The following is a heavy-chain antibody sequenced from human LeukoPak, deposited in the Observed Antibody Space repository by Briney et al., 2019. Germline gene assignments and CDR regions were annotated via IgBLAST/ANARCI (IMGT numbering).Heavy chain of an antibody. CDR1: GFTFSGSA. CDR3: LRLYVYDSSGYYYGGSGY. J-gene: IGHJ4*02. D-gene: IGHD3-22*01. V-gene: IGHV3-73*01. Sequence: PGGSLRLSCAASGFTFSGSAMHWVRQASGNGLEWVGRIRSKANSYATAYAASVKGRFTISRDDSKNTAYLQMNSLKTEDTAVYYCLRLYVYDSSGYYYGGSGYWGQGTLVTVSS. CDR2: IRSKANSYAT.